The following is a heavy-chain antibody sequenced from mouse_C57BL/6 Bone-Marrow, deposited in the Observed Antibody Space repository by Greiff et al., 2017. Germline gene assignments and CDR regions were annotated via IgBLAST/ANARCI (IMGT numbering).Heavy chain of an antibody. CDR3: TREGYYGSNNYFDY. CDR2: ISNLAYSI. D-gene: IGHD1-1*01. CDR1: GFTFSDYG. Sequence: EVKLVESGGGLVQPGGSLKLSCAASGFTFSDYGMAWVRQAPRKGPEWVAFISNLAYSIYYADTVKGRFTIARDNARNTLYLQMSSLKSEDTAMYYCTREGYYGSNNYFDYWGQGTTLTVSS. J-gene: IGHJ2*01. V-gene: IGHV5-15*04.